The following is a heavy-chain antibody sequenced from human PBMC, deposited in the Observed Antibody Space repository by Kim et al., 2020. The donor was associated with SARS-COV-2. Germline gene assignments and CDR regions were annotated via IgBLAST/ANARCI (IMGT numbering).Heavy chain of an antibody. J-gene: IGHJ5*02. D-gene: IGHD3-10*01. V-gene: IGHV4-59*11. CDR3: VGLHFYDSEEFYP. Sequence: SETLSLTCLVSGVSISGHYWGWIRQSPDKGLQWLGYIYYTGAARYNPSLTSRVTMSVDTSRNHFSLKLTSLTDADTAVYYCVGLHFYDSEEFYPWGPGALVTVSS. CDR2: IYYTGAA. CDR1: GVSISGHY.